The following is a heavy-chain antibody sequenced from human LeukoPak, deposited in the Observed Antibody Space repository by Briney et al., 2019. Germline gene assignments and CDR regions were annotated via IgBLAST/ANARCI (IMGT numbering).Heavy chain of an antibody. V-gene: IGHV3-7*01. Sequence: GGSLRLSCEGTGFTFSNNWMHWVRQAPGKGLEWVANIKQDGSEKYYVESVKGRFTISRDNAKKSVYLQMNSLRTEDTAVYYCAKGMDVWGQGTTVTVSS. CDR2: IKQDGSEK. CDR1: GFTFSNNW. J-gene: IGHJ6*02. CDR3: AKGMDV.